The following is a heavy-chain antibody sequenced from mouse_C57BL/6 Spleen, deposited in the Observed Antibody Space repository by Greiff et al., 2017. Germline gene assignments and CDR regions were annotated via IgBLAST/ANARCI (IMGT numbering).Heavy chain of an antibody. CDR1: GYTFTSYW. CDR2: IYPGNSDT. CDR3: TRFYGKNYAMDY. V-gene: IGHV1-5*01. Sequence: VQLQQSGTVLARPGASVKMSCKTSGYTFTSYWMHWVKQRPGQGLEWIGAIYPGNSDTSYNQKFKGKAKLTAVTSASTAYMELSSLTNEDSAVYYCTRFYGKNYAMDYWGQGTSVTVSS. D-gene: IGHD1-1*02. J-gene: IGHJ4*01.